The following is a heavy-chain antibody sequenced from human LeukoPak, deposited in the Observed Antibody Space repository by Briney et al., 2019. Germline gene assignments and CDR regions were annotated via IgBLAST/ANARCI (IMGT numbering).Heavy chain of an antibody. CDR1: GGSISNYY. J-gene: IGHJ3*02. Sequence: SETLSLTCTVSGGSISNYYWNWIRQPPGKGLEWIGYISYSGITNYNPSLKSRITISVDTSKNQFSLKLRSVTAADTAVYYCARRYNDAFDIWGQGTMVTVSS. V-gene: IGHV4-59*01. CDR2: ISYSGIT. CDR3: ARRYNDAFDI. D-gene: IGHD1-1*01.